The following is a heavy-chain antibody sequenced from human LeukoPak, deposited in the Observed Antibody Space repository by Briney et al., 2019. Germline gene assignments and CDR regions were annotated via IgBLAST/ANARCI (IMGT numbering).Heavy chain of an antibody. CDR3: ASEPFGSGGWFDP. D-gene: IGHD3-3*02. V-gene: IGHV4-34*01. CDR1: GGSFSGYY. CDR2: INHSGST. Sequence: SETLSLTCAVYGGSFSGYYWSWIRPPPGKGLGWIGEINHSGSTNYNPSLKSRVTISVDTSKNQFSLKLSSVTAADTAVYYCASEPFGSGGWFDPWGQGTLVSVSS. J-gene: IGHJ5*02.